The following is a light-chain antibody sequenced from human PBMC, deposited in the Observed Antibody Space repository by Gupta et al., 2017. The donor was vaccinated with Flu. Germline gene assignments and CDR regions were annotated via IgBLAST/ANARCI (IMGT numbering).Light chain of an antibody. CDR2: SNN. V-gene: IGLV1-44*01. Sequence: QSVLTQSPSASGTPGQRVTTSCSGSSSNIGSNTVNWYQQLPGTAPNLLIYSNNQRPSGVPDRFSGSKSGTSASLAISGLQSEDEADYYCAAWDDSLNGHVFGTGTKVTVL. CDR3: AAWDDSLNGHV. CDR1: SSNIGSNT. J-gene: IGLJ1*01.